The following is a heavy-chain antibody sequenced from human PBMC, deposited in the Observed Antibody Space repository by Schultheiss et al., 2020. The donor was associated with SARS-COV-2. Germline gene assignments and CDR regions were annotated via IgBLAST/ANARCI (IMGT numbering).Heavy chain of an antibody. CDR2: ISYDGSNK. V-gene: IGHV3-33*05. CDR3: ATCLKWGSWDNYFDY. J-gene: IGHJ4*02. CDR1: GFTFSSYG. D-gene: IGHD1-26*01. Sequence: GESLKISCAASGFTFSSYGMHWVRQAPGKGLEWVAVISYDGSNKYYADSVKGRFTISRDNSKNTLYLQMNTLRAEDTAVYYCATCLKWGSWDNYFDYWGQGTLVTVSS.